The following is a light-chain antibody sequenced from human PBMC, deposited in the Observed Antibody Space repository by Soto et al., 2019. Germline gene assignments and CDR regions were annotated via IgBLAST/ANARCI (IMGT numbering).Light chain of an antibody. CDR1: SSDVGAYNY. CDR3: TSYISSSTSYV. CDR2: DVT. V-gene: IGLV2-14*03. Sequence: QSALTQPASVSGSPGQSITISCIGTSSDVGAYNYVSWYQQHPGKAPKLMIYDVTHRPSGVSNRFSGSKSGNAASLTISGLQAEDEADYFRTSYISSSTSYVFGNGTKLTVL. J-gene: IGLJ1*01.